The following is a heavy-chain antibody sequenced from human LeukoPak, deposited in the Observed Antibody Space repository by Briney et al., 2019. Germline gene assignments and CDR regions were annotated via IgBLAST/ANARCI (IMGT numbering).Heavy chain of an antibody. Sequence: PGRSLRLSCAASGFTFSSYAMHWVRQAPGKGLEWVAVISYDGSNKYYADSVKGRFTISRDNSKNTLYLQMNSLRAEDTAVYYCARDHQWLAIVGYFQHWGQGTLVTVSS. V-gene: IGHV3-30-3*01. CDR1: GFTFSSYA. D-gene: IGHD6-19*01. CDR2: ISYDGSNK. J-gene: IGHJ1*01. CDR3: ARDHQWLAIVGYFQH.